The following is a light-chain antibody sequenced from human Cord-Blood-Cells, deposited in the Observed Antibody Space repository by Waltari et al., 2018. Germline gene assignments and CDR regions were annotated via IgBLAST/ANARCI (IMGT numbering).Light chain of an antibody. CDR1: QSNSSY. CDR2: AAS. CDR3: QQSYSTPYT. V-gene: IGKV1-39*01. J-gene: IGKJ2*01. Sequence: DIQMTQSPSSLSASVGDRVTITCRASQSNSSYLNWYQQKPGKAPKLLSYAASSLQSGVPSRFSGSGSGTDFTLTISSLQPDDFATYYCQQSYSTPYTFGQGTKLEIK.